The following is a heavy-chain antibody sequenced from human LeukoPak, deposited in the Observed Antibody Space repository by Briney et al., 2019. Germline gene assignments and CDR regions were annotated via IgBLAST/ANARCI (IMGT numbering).Heavy chain of an antibody. Sequence: PGGSLRLSCAASGFTFSSYAMHWVRQAPGKGLEYVSAISSNGGSTYYANSVKGRFTISRDNSKNTLYLQMGSLRAEDMAVYYCATSGYGYGYVHWGQGTLVTVSS. D-gene: IGHD5-18*01. CDR2: ISSNGGST. J-gene: IGHJ4*02. V-gene: IGHV3-64*01. CDR3: ATSGYGYGYVH. CDR1: GFTFSSYA.